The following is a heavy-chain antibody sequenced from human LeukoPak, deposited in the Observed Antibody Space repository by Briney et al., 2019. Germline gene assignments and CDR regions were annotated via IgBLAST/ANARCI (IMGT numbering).Heavy chain of an antibody. CDR2: IKQDGSEK. D-gene: IGHD2-21*01. CDR3: ARDRGDCFDY. Sequence: GSLRLSCAASGFTFSNVFMSWVRQAPGKGLEWVANIKQDGSEKYYVDSVKGRFTISRDNAKNSLYLQMNSLRAEDTAVYYCARDRGDCFDYWGQGTLVTVSS. V-gene: IGHV3-7*01. J-gene: IGHJ4*02. CDR1: GFTFSNVF.